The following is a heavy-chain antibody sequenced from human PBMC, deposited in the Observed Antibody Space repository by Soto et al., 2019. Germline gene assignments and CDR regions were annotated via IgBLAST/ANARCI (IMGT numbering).Heavy chain of an antibody. V-gene: IGHV1-18*04. Sequence: GSTVKVSGKASGDTFTSYGISLVRQAPGQGLEWMGWISAYNGNTNYAQKLQGRFTMTTDTYTSTAYMELMSLRSDDTAVYYCARAGRSGADAFDIWGQGTMLT. CDR2: ISAYNGNT. CDR3: ARAGRSGADAFDI. J-gene: IGHJ3*02. CDR1: GDTFTSYG. D-gene: IGHD2-15*01.